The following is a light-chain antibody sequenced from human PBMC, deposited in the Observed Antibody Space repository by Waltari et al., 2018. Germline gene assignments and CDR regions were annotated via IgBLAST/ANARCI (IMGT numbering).Light chain of an antibody. Sequence: QSLLTQPPSVSGTPGQRVTISCSGSSSNIGGNPVNWYQQLPGTAPKLLIYNSKQRPSGVTDRFSGSKSGTSASLAISGLQSEDEAHYYCAAWDDGLSGPGWVFGTGTEVIVL. CDR1: SSNIGGNP. J-gene: IGLJ1*01. V-gene: IGLV1-44*01. CDR3: AAWDDGLSGPGWV. CDR2: NSK.